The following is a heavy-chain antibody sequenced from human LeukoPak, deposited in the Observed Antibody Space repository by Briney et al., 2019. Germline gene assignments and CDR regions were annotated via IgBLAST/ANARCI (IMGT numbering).Heavy chain of an antibody. CDR2: IYYSGST. CDR3: ARAEALYDFWTTGPNYFDY. Sequence: PSETLSLTCTVSGGSISSGGYYWSWIRQHPGKGLEWIGYIYYSGSTYYNPSLKSRVTISVDTSKNQFSLKLSSVTAADTAVYYCARAEALYDFWTTGPNYFDYWGQGTLVTVSS. CDR1: GGSISSGGYY. J-gene: IGHJ4*02. V-gene: IGHV4-31*03. D-gene: IGHD3-3*01.